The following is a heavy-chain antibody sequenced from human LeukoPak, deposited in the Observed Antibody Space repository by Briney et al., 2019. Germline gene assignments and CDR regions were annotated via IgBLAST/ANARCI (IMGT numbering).Heavy chain of an antibody. J-gene: IGHJ6*02. CDR1: GGSISSSSYY. V-gene: IGHV4-39*07. D-gene: IGHD3-10*01. CDR3: ARDSGYYGSGIFGYYYGMDV. CDR2: IYYSGST. Sequence: ASETLSLTCTVSGGSISSSSYYWGWIRQPPGKGLEWIGSIYYSGSTYYNPSLKSRVTISVDTSKNQFSLKLSSVTAADTAVYYCARDSGYYGSGIFGYYYGMDVWGQGTTVTVSS.